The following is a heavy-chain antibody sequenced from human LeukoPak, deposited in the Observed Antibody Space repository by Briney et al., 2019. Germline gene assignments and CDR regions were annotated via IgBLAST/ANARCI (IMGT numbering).Heavy chain of an antibody. Sequence: GGSLRLSCAASGFTFSSYGMTWVRQAPGMGLEWVSALTYSGGSTYYAASVKGRFTISRDNAKNTVFLQMSSLRAEDTALYYCARKSASGNYPLDYWGQGTLVTVSS. D-gene: IGHD3-10*01. CDR2: LTYSGGST. J-gene: IGHJ4*02. CDR3: ARKSASGNYPLDY. CDR1: GFTFSSYG. V-gene: IGHV3-23*01.